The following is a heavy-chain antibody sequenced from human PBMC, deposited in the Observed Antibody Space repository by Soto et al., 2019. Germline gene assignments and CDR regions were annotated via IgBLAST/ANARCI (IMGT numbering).Heavy chain of an antibody. Sequence: PGGSLRLSCAASGFTFSSYAMSWVRQAPGKGLEWVSAISGSGGSTYYADSVKGRFTISRDNSKNTLYLQMNSLRAEDTAVYYCAKDSLSSGYYSNWFDPWGQGTLVTVSS. CDR1: GFTFSSYA. D-gene: IGHD3-22*01. CDR3: AKDSLSSGYYSNWFDP. J-gene: IGHJ5*02. CDR2: ISGSGGST. V-gene: IGHV3-23*01.